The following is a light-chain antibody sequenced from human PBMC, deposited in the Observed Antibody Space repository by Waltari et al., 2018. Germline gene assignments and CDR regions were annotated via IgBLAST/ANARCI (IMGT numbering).Light chain of an antibody. CDR3: TSYTSTNTVI. V-gene: IGLV2-14*03. CDR2: DVT. CDR1: SGDIGGYHY. J-gene: IGLJ2*01. Sequence: QSALTQPASVSGSPGQSITLPCPGTSGDIGGYHYASWYQQPPGKAPKLMIYDVTRWPSGVSNRFSGSKSGNTASLTISGLQAEDEADYYCTSYTSTNTVIFGGGTKVTV.